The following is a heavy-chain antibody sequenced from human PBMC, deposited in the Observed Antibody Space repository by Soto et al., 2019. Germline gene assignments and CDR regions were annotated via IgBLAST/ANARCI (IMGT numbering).Heavy chain of an antibody. V-gene: IGHV3-53*01. CDR1: GLTVSGKKY. D-gene: IGHD1-1*01. CDR3: ASWHEREHAYDV. J-gene: IGHJ3*01. CDR2: LYDVDGT. Sequence: DVQLVASGGGLIQPGESLRLSCAAFGLTVSGKKYVAWVRQAPGKGLEWVSALYDVDGTYYADSVKGRFTTSRDSSKTTVYLQMNGLRPDDTAVYYCASWHEREHAYDVWGQGTTVTVSS.